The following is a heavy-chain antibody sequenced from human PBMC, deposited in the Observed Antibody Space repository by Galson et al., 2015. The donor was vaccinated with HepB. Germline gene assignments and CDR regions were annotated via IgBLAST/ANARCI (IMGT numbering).Heavy chain of an antibody. V-gene: IGHV3-11*01. CDR2: ISSSGSTI. J-gene: IGHJ4*02. Sequence: SLRLSCAASGFTFSDYYMSWIRQAPGKGLEWVSYISSSGSTIYYADSVKGRFTISRDNAKNSLYLQMNSLRAEGTAVYYCARDWIAVAGIDYWGQGTLVTVSS. CDR1: GFTFSDYY. D-gene: IGHD6-19*01. CDR3: ARDWIAVAGIDY.